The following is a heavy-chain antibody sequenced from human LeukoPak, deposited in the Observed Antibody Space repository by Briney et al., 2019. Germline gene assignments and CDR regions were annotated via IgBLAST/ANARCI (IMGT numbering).Heavy chain of an antibody. CDR2: INPNGGGT. J-gene: IGHJ3*02. CDR3: ARVVAATMDAFDI. Sequence: ASVKVSCKASGYTFTGYYMHWVRQAPGQGLEWMGWINPNGGGTNYAQKFQGRVTMTRDTSISTAYMELSRLRSDDTAVYYCARVVAATMDAFDIWGQGTMVTVSS. D-gene: IGHD2-15*01. V-gene: IGHV1-2*02. CDR1: GYTFTGYY.